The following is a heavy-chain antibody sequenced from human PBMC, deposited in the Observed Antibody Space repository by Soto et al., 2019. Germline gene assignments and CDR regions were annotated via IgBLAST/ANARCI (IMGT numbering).Heavy chain of an antibody. CDR2: ISAGGST. CDR3: ANVPIWCSSTSCYTEGFDY. D-gene: IGHD2-2*02. V-gene: IGHV3-23*01. Sequence: GGSLRLSCTASGFTFSYYAMSWVRQPPGKGLEWVSVISAGGSTYYADSVKGRFTVSRANSKNTLYLQMNSLRAEDTAVYYCANVPIWCSSTSCYTEGFDYWGQGPLVTVS. CDR1: GFTFSYYA. J-gene: IGHJ4*02.